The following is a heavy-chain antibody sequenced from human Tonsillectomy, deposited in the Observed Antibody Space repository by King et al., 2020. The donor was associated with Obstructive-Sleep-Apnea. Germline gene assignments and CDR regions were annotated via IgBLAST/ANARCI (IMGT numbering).Heavy chain of an antibody. CDR1: GFTFNSYA. CDR3: AKDGPTEYYYYYYGMDV. J-gene: IGHJ6*02. CDR2: ISGSGGST. D-gene: IGHD1-1*01. Sequence: VQIVESGGGLVKPGGSLRLSCAASGFTFNSYAMSWVRQAPGKGLEWVSTISGSGGSTYYADSVKGRFTISRDNSKNTLYLQMDSLRAEDTAVYYCAKDGPTEYYYYYYGMDVWGQGTTVTFSS. V-gene: IGHV3-23*04.